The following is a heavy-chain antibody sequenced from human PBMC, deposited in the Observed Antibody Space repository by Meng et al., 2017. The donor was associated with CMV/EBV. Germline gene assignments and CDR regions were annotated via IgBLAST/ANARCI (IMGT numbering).Heavy chain of an antibody. D-gene: IGHD4-17*01. J-gene: IGHJ4*02. Sequence: GESLKISCAASGFTFSSYAMHWVRQAPGKELEYVSAISSNGGSTYYADSVKGRFTISRDNSKNTLYLQMGSLRAEDMAVYYCARVTGAGDYYFDYWGQGTLVTVSS. V-gene: IGHV3-64*02. CDR2: ISSNGGST. CDR1: GFTFSSYA. CDR3: ARVTGAGDYYFDY.